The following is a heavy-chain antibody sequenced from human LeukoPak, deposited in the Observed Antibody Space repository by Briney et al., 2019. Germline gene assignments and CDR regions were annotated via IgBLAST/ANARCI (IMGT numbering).Heavy chain of an antibody. CDR2: IYYSGST. J-gene: IGHJ4*02. D-gene: IGHD3-3*01. CDR3: ARSRSLEWLWAY. CDR1: GGSISSSSYY. V-gene: IGHV4-39*01. Sequence: SETLSLTCTVSGGSISSSSYYWGWIRQPPGKGLEWIGSIYYSGSTYYNPSLKSRVTISVDTSKNQFSLKLSSVTAADTAVYYCARSRSLEWLWAYWGQGTLVTVSS.